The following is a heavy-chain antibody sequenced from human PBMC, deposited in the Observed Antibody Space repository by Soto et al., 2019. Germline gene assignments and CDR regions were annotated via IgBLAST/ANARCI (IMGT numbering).Heavy chain of an antibody. CDR3: ARATTVETGSY. Sequence: QVQLVQSGAEVKKPGASVKVSCKASGYTFTSYGISWVRQAPGQGLEWMGWISAYNGNTNAAQKFQGRVTMTTDTSTSTADMELRSLRADDTAVYYYARATTVETGSYWGQGTLVTVSS. CDR2: ISAYNGNT. CDR1: GYTFTSYG. V-gene: IGHV1-18*01. D-gene: IGHD4-17*01. J-gene: IGHJ4*02.